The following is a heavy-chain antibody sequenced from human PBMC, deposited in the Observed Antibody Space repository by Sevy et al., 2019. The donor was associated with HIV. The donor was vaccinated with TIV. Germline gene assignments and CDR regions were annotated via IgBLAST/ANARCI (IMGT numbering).Heavy chain of an antibody. D-gene: IGHD3-10*01. CDR2: INTNTGNP. CDR1: GYTFITYA. Sequence: ASVKVSCKASGYTFITYAMNWVRQAPGQGLEWMGWINTNTGNPTYAQGFTGRFVFSLDTSVSTAYLQISSLKAEDTAVYYCARDITRVRGVPRWFDPWGQGTLVTVSS. J-gene: IGHJ5*02. V-gene: IGHV7-4-1*02. CDR3: ARDITRVRGVPRWFDP.